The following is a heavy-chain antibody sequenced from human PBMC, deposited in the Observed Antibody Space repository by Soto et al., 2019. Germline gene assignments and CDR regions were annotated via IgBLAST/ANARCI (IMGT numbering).Heavy chain of an antibody. J-gene: IGHJ4*02. Sequence: QVQLVQSGAEVKKPGSSVKVSCKASGGTFSSYTISWVRQAPGQGLEWMGRIIPILGIANYAQKFQGRVTIXXDXSXXTAYMELSSLRSEDTAVYYCARGYCSGGSCYSLDYWGQGTLVTVSS. V-gene: IGHV1-69*02. CDR3: ARGYCSGGSCYSLDY. D-gene: IGHD2-15*01. CDR2: IIPILGIA. CDR1: GGTFSSYT.